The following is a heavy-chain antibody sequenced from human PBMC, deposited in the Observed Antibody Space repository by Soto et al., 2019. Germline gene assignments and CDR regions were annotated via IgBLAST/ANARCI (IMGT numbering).Heavy chain of an antibody. V-gene: IGHV4-31*03. CDR2: IYYSGST. J-gene: IGHJ6*02. D-gene: IGHD2-15*01. CDR3: ARESVVARLPDYYYYGMDV. CDR1: GGSISSGGYY. Sequence: SETLSLTCTVSGGSISSGGYYWSWIRQHPGKGLEWIGYIYYSGSTYYNPSLKSRVTISVDTSKNQFSLKLSSVTAADTAVYYCARESVVARLPDYYYYGMDVWGQGTTVTVSS.